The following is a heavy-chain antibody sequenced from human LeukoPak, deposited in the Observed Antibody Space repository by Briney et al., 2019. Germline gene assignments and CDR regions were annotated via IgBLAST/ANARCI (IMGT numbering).Heavy chain of an antibody. Sequence: PGGSLRLSCAASGFTVSSNYMSWVRQAPGKGLEWVSIIYSGGSTYYADAVKGRFTISRHNSKNTLYLQMNSLRAEDTAVYYCATESSTIFGVVTQYFQHWGQDTLVTVSS. V-gene: IGHV3-53*04. CDR3: ATESSTIFGVVTQYFQH. J-gene: IGHJ1*01. CDR2: IYSGGST. D-gene: IGHD3-3*01. CDR1: GFTVSSNY.